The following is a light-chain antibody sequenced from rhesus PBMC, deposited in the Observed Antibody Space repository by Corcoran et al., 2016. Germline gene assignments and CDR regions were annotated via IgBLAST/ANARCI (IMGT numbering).Light chain of an antibody. Sequence: QAAPTQSPSVSGSAGQSGTVSCTGTSSDNGYYNTLSWYQQHPGKAPKLMIYEVSKRPSGVSDRFSGSKSADTASLTISGLQAEDEADYYCSSYASSGTYLFGTGTRLTVL. CDR1: SSDNGYYNT. CDR3: SSYASSGTYL. CDR2: EVS. V-gene: IGLV2-19*02. J-gene: IGLJ1*01.